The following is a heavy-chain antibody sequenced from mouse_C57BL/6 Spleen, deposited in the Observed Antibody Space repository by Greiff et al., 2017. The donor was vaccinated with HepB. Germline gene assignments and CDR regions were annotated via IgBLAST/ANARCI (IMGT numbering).Heavy chain of an antibody. CDR2: IDPEDGDT. Sequence: VQLQQSGAELVRPGASVKLSCTASGFNIKDYYMHWVKQRPEQGLEWIGRIDPEDGDTEYAPKFQGKATMTADTSSNTAYLQLSSLTSEDTAVYYCTTSITTVAPFDYWGQGTTLTVSS. CDR3: TTSITTVAPFDY. D-gene: IGHD1-1*01. V-gene: IGHV14-1*01. J-gene: IGHJ2*01. CDR1: GFNIKDYY.